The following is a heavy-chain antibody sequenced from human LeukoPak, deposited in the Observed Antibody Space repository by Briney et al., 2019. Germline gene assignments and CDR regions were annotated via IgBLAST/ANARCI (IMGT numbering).Heavy chain of an antibody. CDR1: GYTFTGYY. CDR3: ATYTSSWFS. CDR2: INPKSGGT. D-gene: IGHD6-13*01. J-gene: IGHJ4*02. V-gene: IGHV1-2*06. Sequence: ASVKVSCKASGYTFTGYYMHWVRQAPGQGLEWMGRINPKSGGTDYAQKFQGRVTMTRDTSVSTAYMELSRLRSDDTAVYYCATYTSSWFSWGQGTLVTVSP.